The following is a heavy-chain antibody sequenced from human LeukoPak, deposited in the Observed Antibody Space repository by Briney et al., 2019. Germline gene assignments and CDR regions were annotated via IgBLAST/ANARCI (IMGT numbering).Heavy chain of an antibody. CDR3: AIHPSDSSGYFSY. V-gene: IGHV7-4-1*02. CDR2: IDTKTGNP. J-gene: IGHJ4*02. CDR1: GSTFSSCA. Sequence: ASVKVSCKASGSTFSSCAINWVRQAPGQGLEYMGWIDTKTGNPTYAQGFTGRFVFSLDTSVSTAYLQISSLKAEDTAVYYCAIHPSDSSGYFSYWGQGALVTVSS. D-gene: IGHD3-22*01.